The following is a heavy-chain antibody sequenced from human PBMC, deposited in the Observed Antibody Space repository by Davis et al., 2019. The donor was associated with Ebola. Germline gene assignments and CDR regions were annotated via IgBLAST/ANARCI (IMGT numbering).Heavy chain of an antibody. J-gene: IGHJ4*02. CDR1: GFTFSSYA. CDR3: AKWGNFYGDFFDY. V-gene: IGHV3-23*01. CDR2: INGFGDST. D-gene: IGHD4-17*01. Sequence: GESLKISCAASGFTFSSYAMSWVRQAPGKGLERVSGINGFGDSTYYADSVRGRFTISRDNSKNTLYLQVSSLRAEDTALYYCAKWGNFYGDFFDYWGQGTLVTVSS.